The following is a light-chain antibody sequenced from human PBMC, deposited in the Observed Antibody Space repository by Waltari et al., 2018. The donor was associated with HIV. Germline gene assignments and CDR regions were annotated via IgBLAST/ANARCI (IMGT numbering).Light chain of an antibody. V-gene: IGLV2-14*01. CDR3: SSYTTSTTPVV. Sequence: QSALTQPASVSGSPGQSFTISCTGTSSDVGGYNYVPWYQQHPGKAPKLLISEVSNRPSGISNRFSGSKSGNTASLTISGLQTEDEANYYCSSYTTSTTPVVFGGGTKLTVL. J-gene: IGLJ2*01. CDR1: SSDVGGYNY. CDR2: EVS.